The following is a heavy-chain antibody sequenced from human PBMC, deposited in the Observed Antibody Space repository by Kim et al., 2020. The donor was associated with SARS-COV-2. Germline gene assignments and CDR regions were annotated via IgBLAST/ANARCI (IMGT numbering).Heavy chain of an antibody. CDR2: INADGTKT. CDR1: GFIFSNSW. CDR3: TRGYTYRDC. D-gene: IGHD5-18*01. Sequence: GGSLRLSCAASGFIFSNSWMHWVRQAPGKGLVWVSRINADGTKTNYADSVKGRFTISRDNAKNTLYLQMNSLRDEDTAVYYCTRGYTYRDCWSQGTLVTVSS. J-gene: IGHJ4*02. V-gene: IGHV3-74*01.